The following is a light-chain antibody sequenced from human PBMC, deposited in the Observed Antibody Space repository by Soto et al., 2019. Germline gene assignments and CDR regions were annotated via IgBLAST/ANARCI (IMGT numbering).Light chain of an antibody. J-gene: IGKJ1*01. V-gene: IGKV3-20*01. Sequence: EIGLTQSPGTLSLSPGERATLSCRATQSVSSSYLACHQQKPGQAPRLLIYGASSRATGIPDKFSGSGSGTDFTLTISRLETEDFAVYYCQQYGSPWTFGQGTKVEIK. CDR3: QQYGSPWT. CDR1: QSVSSSY. CDR2: GAS.